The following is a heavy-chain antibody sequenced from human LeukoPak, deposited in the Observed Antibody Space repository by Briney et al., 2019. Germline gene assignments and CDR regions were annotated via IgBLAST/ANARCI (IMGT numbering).Heavy chain of an antibody. CDR2: ISVYNGNT. J-gene: IGHJ4*02. D-gene: IGHD3-10*01. CDR3: ARVGISMVRGVTLPTSPFDY. V-gene: IGHV1-18*01. Sequence: GASVKVSCKTSGYSFTNSGISWVRQAPGQGLEWMGWISVYNGNTNYARKLQGRVTMTTDTSTSTAYMELRSLRSDDTAVYYCARVGISMVRGVTLPTSPFDYWGQGTLITVSS. CDR1: GYSFTNSG.